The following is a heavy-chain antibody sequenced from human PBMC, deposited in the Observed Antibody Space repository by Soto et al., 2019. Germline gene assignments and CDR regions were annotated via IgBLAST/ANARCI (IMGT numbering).Heavy chain of an antibody. V-gene: IGHV4-30-4*01. Sequence: SETLSLTCTVSGGSISSGDYYWSWIRQPPVKGLEWIGYIYYSGSTYYNPSLNSRVTISVDTSKNQFSLKLSSVTAADTAVYYCARSTGYYDSSGYRYLDYWGQGTLVTVS. CDR3: ARSTGYYDSSGYRYLDY. J-gene: IGHJ4*02. CDR1: GGSISSGDYY. D-gene: IGHD3-22*01. CDR2: IYYSGST.